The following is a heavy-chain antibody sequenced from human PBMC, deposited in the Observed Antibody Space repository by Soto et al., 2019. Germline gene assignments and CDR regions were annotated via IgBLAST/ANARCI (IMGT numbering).Heavy chain of an antibody. CDR3: AKVAVVVVAADAFDI. J-gene: IGHJ3*02. V-gene: IGHV3-9*01. CDR1: GFTFDDYA. CDR2: ISWNSGSI. Sequence: VQLVESGGGLVQPGRSLRLSCAASGFTFDDYAMHWVRQAPGKGLEWVSGISWNSGSIGYADSVKGRFTISRDNAKNSLYLQMNSLRAEDTALYYCAKVAVVVVAADAFDIWGQGTMVTVSS. D-gene: IGHD2-15*01.